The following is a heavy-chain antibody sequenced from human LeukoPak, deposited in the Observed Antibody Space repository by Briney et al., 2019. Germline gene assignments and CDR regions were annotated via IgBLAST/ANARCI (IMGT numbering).Heavy chain of an antibody. Sequence: PGGSLRLSCAASGFTFSSYGMSWVRQAPGKGLEWVSAISGSGGSTYYADSVKGRFTISRDNSKNTLYLQMNSLRAEDTAVYYCAKAQYYYGSGSYYNGWGQGTLVTVSS. V-gene: IGHV3-23*01. CDR3: AKAQYYYGSGSYYNG. CDR1: GFTFSSYG. D-gene: IGHD3-10*01. CDR2: ISGSGGST. J-gene: IGHJ4*02.